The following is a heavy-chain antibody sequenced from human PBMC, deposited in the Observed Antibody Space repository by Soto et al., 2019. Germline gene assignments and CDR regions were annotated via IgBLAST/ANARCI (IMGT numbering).Heavy chain of an antibody. J-gene: IGHJ4*02. D-gene: IGHD1-26*01. V-gene: IGHV4-59*01. CDR3: ASLIVGATSYFDY. CDR1: GGSISSYY. CDR2: IYYSGST. Sequence: PSETLSLTCTVSGGSISSYYWSWIRQPPGKGLEWIGYIYYSGSTNYNPSLKSRVTTSVDTSKNQFSLKLSSVTAADTAVYYCASLIVGATSYFDYWGQGTLVTVSS.